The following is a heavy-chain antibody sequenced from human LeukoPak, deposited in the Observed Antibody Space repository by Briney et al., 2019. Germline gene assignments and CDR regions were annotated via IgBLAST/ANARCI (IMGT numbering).Heavy chain of an antibody. V-gene: IGHV3-7*01. CDR2: IKQDGSEK. Sequence: ETLSLTCTVSGGSISSSSYYWGWIRQPPGKGLEWVANIKQDGSEKYYVDSVKGRFTISRDNAKNSLYLQMNSLRAEDTAVYYCARGGQERWLQLGLFDYWGQGTLVTVSS. D-gene: IGHD5-24*01. CDR3: ARGGQERWLQLGLFDY. J-gene: IGHJ4*02. CDR1: GGSISSSSYY.